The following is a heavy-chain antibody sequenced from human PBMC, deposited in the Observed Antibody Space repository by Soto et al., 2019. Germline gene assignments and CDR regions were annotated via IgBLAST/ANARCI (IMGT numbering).Heavy chain of an antibody. V-gene: IGHV1-18*01. CDR1: GYTFTSYT. CDR3: ARGYYDSSGYYYRY. J-gene: IGHJ4*02. D-gene: IGHD3-22*01. Sequence: ASGRVSCKASGYTFTSYTITWVGQAPGQGLEWMGSISAHSGNTNSAQKLQGRVTMAPDTSTNTASMELRSLRSDDTAVYYCARGYYDSSGYYYRYWRQGTLVTVSS. CDR2: ISAHSGNT.